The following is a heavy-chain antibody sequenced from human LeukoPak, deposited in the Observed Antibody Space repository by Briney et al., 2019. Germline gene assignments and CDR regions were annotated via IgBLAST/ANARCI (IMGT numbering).Heavy chain of an antibody. CDR1: GGSISSSY. J-gene: IGHJ4*02. Sequence: SETLSLTCTVSGGSISSSYRSWIRQPPGEGLEWIGYIYYSGSTNYNPSLKSRVTISVDTSKNQFSLKLSSVTAADTAVYYCAKAEVALIDYWGQGTLVTVSS. D-gene: IGHD5-12*01. CDR2: IYYSGST. CDR3: AKAEVALIDY. V-gene: IGHV4-59*01.